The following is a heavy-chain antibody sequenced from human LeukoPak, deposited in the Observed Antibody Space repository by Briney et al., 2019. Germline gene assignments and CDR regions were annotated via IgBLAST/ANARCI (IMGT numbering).Heavy chain of an antibody. CDR2: IYYSGST. J-gene: IGHJ4*02. CDR3: ARGSGYYCDY. CDR1: GGSISSHY. V-gene: IGHV4-59*11. Sequence: KPSETLSLTCTVSGGSISSHYWSWIRQPPGKGREWIGYIYYSGSTNYNPSLKSRVTISVDTSKNQFSLKLSSVTAADTAVYYCARGSGYYCDYWGQGTLVTVSS. D-gene: IGHD3-22*01.